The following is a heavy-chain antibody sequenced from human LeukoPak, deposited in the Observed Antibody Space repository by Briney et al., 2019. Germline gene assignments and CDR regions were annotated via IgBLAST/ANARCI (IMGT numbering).Heavy chain of an antibody. V-gene: IGHV3-7*01. CDR3: AKVTSLRYYYYDMDV. CDR1: GFTFSSYW. J-gene: IGHJ6*02. CDR2: IKQDGSEK. Sequence: GGSLRLSCAASGFTFSSYWMSWVRQAPGKGLEWVANIKQDGSEKYYVDSVKGRFTISRDNAKNSLYLQMNSLGAEDTAVYYCAKVTSLRYYYYDMDVWGQGTTVTVSS.